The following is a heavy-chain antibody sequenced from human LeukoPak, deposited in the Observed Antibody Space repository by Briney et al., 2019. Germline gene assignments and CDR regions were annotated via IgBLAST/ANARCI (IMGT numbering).Heavy chain of an antibody. J-gene: IGHJ5*02. CDR1: GGSFSGYY. CDR3: ARGDSSSSPGWFDP. Sequence: SETLSLTCAVYGGSFSGYYWSWIRQPPGKGLEWIGEINHSGSTNYNPSLKSRVTISVDTSKNQLSLKLSSVTAADTAVYYCARGDSSSSPGWFDPWGQGTLVTSPQ. V-gene: IGHV4-34*01. D-gene: IGHD6-6*01. CDR2: INHSGST.